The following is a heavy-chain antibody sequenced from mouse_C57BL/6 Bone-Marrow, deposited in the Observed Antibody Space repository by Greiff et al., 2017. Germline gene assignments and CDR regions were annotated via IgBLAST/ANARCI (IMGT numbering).Heavy chain of an antibody. D-gene: IGHD1-1*01. J-gene: IGHJ4*01. V-gene: IGHV1-50*01. CDR2: IDPSDSYT. CDR1: GYTFTSYW. CDR3: AREGSIYGSSFYYAMDY. Sequence: VQLQQSGAELVKPGASVKLSCKASGYTFTSYWMQWVKQRPGQGLEWIGEIDPSDSYTNYNQKFKGKATLTVDTSSSTAYMQLSSLTSEDSAVYYCAREGSIYGSSFYYAMDYWGQGTSVTVSS.